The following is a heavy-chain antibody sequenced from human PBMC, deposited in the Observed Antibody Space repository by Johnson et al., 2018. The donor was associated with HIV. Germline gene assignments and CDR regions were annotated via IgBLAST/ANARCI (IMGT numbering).Heavy chain of an antibody. CDR2: VKSKTDGWTT. CDR1: GFTFSDAW. CDR3: TTGLYWNDAFDI. D-gene: IGHD1-1*01. V-gene: IGHV3-15*01. J-gene: IGHJ3*02. Sequence: VQLVESGGGLVKPGGSLRLSCAASGFTFSDAWMNWVRQAPGKGLEWVGRVKSKTDGWTTDYAAPVKGRFTISRDGSKNTLYLQMNSLKTEDTAVYYCTTGLYWNDAFDIWGQGTMVTVSS.